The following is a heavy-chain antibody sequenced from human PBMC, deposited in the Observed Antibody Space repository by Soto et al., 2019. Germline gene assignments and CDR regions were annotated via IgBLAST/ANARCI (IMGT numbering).Heavy chain of an antibody. Sequence: QVQLQQWGAGLLKPSETLSLTCAVYGGSFSGYYWSWIRQPPGKRLEWIGEINHSGSTNYNPSLKSRVTISVDTSKNQFSLKLSSVTAADTAVYYCARVDVTDYYDSSGIDYWGQGTLVTVSS. V-gene: IGHV4-34*01. CDR2: INHSGST. J-gene: IGHJ4*02. CDR3: ARVDVTDYYDSSGIDY. D-gene: IGHD3-22*01. CDR1: GGSFSGYY.